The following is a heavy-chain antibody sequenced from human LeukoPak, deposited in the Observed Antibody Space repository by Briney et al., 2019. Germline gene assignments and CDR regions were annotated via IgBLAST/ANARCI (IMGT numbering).Heavy chain of an antibody. J-gene: IGHJ4*02. CDR1: GFTFSSYG. CDR2: IWYDGSNK. V-gene: IGHV3-33*01. CDR3: ARGGQLWLPQHYFDY. D-gene: IGHD5-18*01. Sequence: GRCLRLSCAASGFTFSSYGMHWVRQAPGRGREWVAVIWYDGSNKYYADSVKGRFTISRDNSKNTLYLQMNSLRAEDTAVYYCARGGQLWLPQHYFDYWGQGTLVTVSS.